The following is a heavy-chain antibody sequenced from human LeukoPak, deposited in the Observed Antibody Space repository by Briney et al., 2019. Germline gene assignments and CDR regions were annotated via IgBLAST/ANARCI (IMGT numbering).Heavy chain of an antibody. Sequence: AGGSLRLSCAASGFIFSSYAMSWVRQAPGKGLEWVSAISGGGGSTSYADSVKGRFTISRDNSKNTLYLQVNSLRAEDTAVYYCAKCAGYSSSWPIDYWGQGTLVTVSS. D-gene: IGHD6-13*01. CDR3: AKCAGYSSSWPIDY. CDR2: ISGGGGST. J-gene: IGHJ4*02. CDR1: GFIFSSYA. V-gene: IGHV3-23*01.